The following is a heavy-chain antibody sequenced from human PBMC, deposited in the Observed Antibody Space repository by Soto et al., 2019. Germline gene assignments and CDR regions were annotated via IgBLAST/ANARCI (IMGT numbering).Heavy chain of an antibody. D-gene: IGHD2-15*01. CDR1: GGSLSTNP. V-gene: IGHV1-69*06. CDR2: TGSGTGPG. Sequence: ASVKVSCKASGGSLSTNPISWVRQAPGQGLEWMGGTGSGTGPGNHAQKFQGRLTVTADKSTSTVYMELTNLSSEDTAVYYCARRDSGGFYRYLDSWGPGTLVTVSS. CDR3: ARRDSGGFYRYLDS. J-gene: IGHJ4*02.